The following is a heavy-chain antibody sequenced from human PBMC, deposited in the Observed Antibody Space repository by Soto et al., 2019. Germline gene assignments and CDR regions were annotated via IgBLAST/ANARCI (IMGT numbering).Heavy chain of an antibody. CDR3: ARDLSRYFDWLQSNWFDP. J-gene: IGHJ5*02. CDR2: INPSGGST. V-gene: IGHV1-46*03. D-gene: IGHD3-9*01. Sequence: ASVKLSCKASGYTFTSYYMHWVRQAPGQGLEWMGIINPSGGSTSYAQKFQGRVTMTRDTSTSTVYMELSSLRSEDTAVYYCARDLSRYFDWLQSNWFDPWGQGTLVTLSS. CDR1: GYTFTSYY.